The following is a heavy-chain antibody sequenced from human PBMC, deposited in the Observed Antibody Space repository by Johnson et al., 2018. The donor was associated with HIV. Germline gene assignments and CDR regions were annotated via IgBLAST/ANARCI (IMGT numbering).Heavy chain of an antibody. CDR1: GFTFSSYA. CDR3: ASHLAYYDFWSGYYRGGDAFDI. J-gene: IGHJ3*02. CDR2: IKQDGSEK. Sequence: VQLVESGGGLVQPGGSLRLSCAASGFTFSSYAMSWVRQAPGKGLEWVANIKQDGSEKYYVDSVKGRFTISRDNAKNSLYLQMNSLRAEDTAVYYCASHLAYYDFWSGYYRGGDAFDIWGQGTMVTVS. D-gene: IGHD3-3*01. V-gene: IGHV3-7*05.